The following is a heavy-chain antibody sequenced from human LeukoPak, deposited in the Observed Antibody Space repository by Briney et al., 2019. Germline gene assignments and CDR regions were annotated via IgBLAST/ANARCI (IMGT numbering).Heavy chain of an antibody. CDR2: ISWNSGSI. V-gene: IGHV3-9*01. J-gene: IGHJ4*02. CDR3: ATDSSSWYRYYFDY. Sequence: GGSLRLSCAASGFTFSSYAMHWVRQAPGKGLEWVSGISWNSGSIGYADSVKGRFTISRDNAKNSLYLQMNSLRAEDTAVYYCATDSSSWYRYYFDYWGQGTLVTVSS. D-gene: IGHD6-13*01. CDR1: GFTFSSYA.